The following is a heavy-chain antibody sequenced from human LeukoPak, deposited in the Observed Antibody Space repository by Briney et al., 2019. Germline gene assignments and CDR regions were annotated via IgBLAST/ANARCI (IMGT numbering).Heavy chain of an antibody. CDR3: ASPSHYYDSSGYYYRGYAFDI. CDR2: IYYSGST. CDR1: GGSISSSSYY. J-gene: IGHJ3*02. D-gene: IGHD3-22*01. Sequence: SETLSLTCTVSGGSISSSSYYWGWIRQPPGKGLEWIGSIYYSGSTYYNPSPKGRVTISVDTSKNQFSLKLSSVTAADTAVYYCASPSHYYDSSGYYYRGYAFDIWGQGTMVTVSS. V-gene: IGHV4-39*01.